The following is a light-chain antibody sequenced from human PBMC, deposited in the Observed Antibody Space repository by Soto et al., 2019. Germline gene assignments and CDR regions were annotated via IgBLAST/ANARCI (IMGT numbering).Light chain of an antibody. CDR3: QQYRSWPRT. CDR1: QSVDIN. J-gene: IGKJ1*01. Sequence: EIVLTQSPATLSLSPGDRATLSXRASQSVDINLAWYQQKPGQAPRLLIYGASTRATDMPGRFSGRGAGAEFTLTISSLQSEDFAVYYCQQYRSWPRTFGQGTKVDIK. V-gene: IGKV3-15*01. CDR2: GAS.